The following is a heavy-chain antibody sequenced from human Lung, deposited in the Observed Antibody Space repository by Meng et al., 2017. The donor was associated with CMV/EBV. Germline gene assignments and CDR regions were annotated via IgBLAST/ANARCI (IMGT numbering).Heavy chain of an antibody. CDR2: ISSSSSYI. CDR3: ARPPSAAVDTAMVPPYFDY. J-gene: IGHJ4*02. D-gene: IGHD5-18*01. V-gene: IGHV3-21*01. Sequence: TFSSDSMNWVRQAQGKGLEWVSSISSSSSYIYYADSVKGRFTISRDNAKNSLYLQMNSLRAEDTAVYYCARPPSAAVDTAMVPPYFDYWGQGTLVTVSS. CDR1: TFSSDS.